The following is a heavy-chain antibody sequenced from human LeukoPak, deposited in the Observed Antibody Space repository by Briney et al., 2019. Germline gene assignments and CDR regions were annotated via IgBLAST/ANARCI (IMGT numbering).Heavy chain of an antibody. CDR1: GFTFSSYW. D-gene: IGHD3-10*01. J-gene: IGHJ4*02. Sequence: GGSLRLSCAASGFTFSSYWMSWVRQAPGKGLVWVSYINIDERITGYADSVKGRFTISRDNAKNTLYLQMNSLRAEDTAIYYCFREGGDWGQGTLVTVSS. CDR2: INIDERIT. V-gene: IGHV3-74*01. CDR3: FREGGD.